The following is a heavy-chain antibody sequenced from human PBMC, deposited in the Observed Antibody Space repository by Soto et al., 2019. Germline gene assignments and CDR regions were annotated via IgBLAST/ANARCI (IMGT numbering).Heavy chain of an antibody. CDR2: INHSGST. J-gene: IGHJ4*02. CDR1: GGSFSGYY. CDR3: ARRAGPYYYDSSGYFGY. D-gene: IGHD3-22*01. V-gene: IGHV4-34*01. Sequence: QVQLQQWGAGLLKPSETLSLTCAVYGGSFSGYYWSWIRQPPGKGLEWIGEINHSGSTNYNPSLKSGVTISVDTSKNQFSLRLSSVTAADTAVYYCARRAGPYYYDSSGYFGYWGQGTLVTVSS.